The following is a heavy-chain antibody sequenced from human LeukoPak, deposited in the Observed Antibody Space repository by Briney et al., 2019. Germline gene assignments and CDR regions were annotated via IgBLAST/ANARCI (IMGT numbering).Heavy chain of an antibody. Sequence: ASVKVSCKASGYTFTGYYMHWVRQAPGQGLEWMGWINPNSGGTNYAQKFQGRVTMTRDTSISTAYMELSRLRSDDTAVHYCARFIAAAGSHWFDPWGQGTLVTVSS. J-gene: IGHJ5*02. CDR3: ARFIAAAGSHWFDP. CDR2: INPNSGGT. CDR1: GYTFTGYY. V-gene: IGHV1-2*02. D-gene: IGHD6-13*01.